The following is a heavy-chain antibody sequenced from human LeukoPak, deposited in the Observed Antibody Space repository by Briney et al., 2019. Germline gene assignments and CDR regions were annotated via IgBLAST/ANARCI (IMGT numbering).Heavy chain of an antibody. CDR1: GDSISSSNYY. V-gene: IGHV4-31*03. CDR3: ARDRDGSGGGFDI. CDR2: IYDSGST. Sequence: SETLSLTCTVSGDSISSSNYYWSWIRQHPGKGLEWIGYIYDSGSTYYNPSLKSRVTISVDTSENLFSLKLSSVTAADTAVYYCARDRDGSGGGFDIWGQGTMVTVSS. J-gene: IGHJ3*02. D-gene: IGHD3-10*01.